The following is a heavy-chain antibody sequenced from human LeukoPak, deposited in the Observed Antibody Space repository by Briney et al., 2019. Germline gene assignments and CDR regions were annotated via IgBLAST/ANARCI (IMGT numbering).Heavy chain of an antibody. CDR3: ARDFLVPAAPYNWFDP. CDR1: GYTFTGYY. D-gene: IGHD2-2*01. V-gene: IGHV1-2*06. J-gene: IGHJ5*02. CDR2: INPNSGGT. Sequence: GASVKVSCKASGYTFTGYYMHWVRQAPGQGLEWMGRINPNSGGTNYAQKFQGRVTMTRDTSISTAYMELSRLRSDDTAVCCCARDFLVPAAPYNWFDPWGQGTLVTVSS.